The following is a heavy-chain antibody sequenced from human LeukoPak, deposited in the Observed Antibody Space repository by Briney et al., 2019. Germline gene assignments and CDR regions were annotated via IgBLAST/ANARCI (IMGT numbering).Heavy chain of an antibody. Sequence: ASVKVSCKASGYTFTSYGISWVRQAPGQVLVWMGWISAYNGNTNYAQKLQGRVTMTTDTSTSTAYMELRSLRSDDTAVYYCARDHLYRGTFDWLLSYTPAYVDYWGQGTLVTVSS. CDR1: GYTFTSYG. D-gene: IGHD3-9*01. V-gene: IGHV1-18*01. J-gene: IGHJ4*02. CDR2: ISAYNGNT. CDR3: ARDHLYRGTFDWLLSYTPAYVDY.